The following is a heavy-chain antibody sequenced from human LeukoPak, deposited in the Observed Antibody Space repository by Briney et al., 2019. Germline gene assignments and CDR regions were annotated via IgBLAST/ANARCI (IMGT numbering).Heavy chain of an antibody. J-gene: IGHJ6*02. V-gene: IGHV3-30*02. CDR3: AAGYDSSGYSNYGMDV. CDR1: GFTFSTYG. D-gene: IGHD3-22*01. Sequence: PGGSLRLSCVASGFTFSTYGMHWVRQAPGKGLEWVAFLRYDGSNKFYADSVKGRFTISRDNAKNTLYLQMNSLRAEDTAVYYCAAGYDSSGYSNYGMDVWGQGTTVTVSS. CDR2: LRYDGSNK.